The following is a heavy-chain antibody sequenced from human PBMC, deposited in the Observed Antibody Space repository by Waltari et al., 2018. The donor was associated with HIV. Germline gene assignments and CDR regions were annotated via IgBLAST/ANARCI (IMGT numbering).Heavy chain of an antibody. V-gene: IGHV1-2*04. D-gene: IGHD3-10*02. CDR3: AIPRLVGTMFAFDI. CDR1: GYTFTGYY. Sequence: QVQLVQSGAEVKKPGASVKVSCKASGYTFTGYYMHWVRQAPGQGLEWMVWNNPNSGGTNYAQKFQGWVTMTRDTSISTAYMELSRLRSDDTAVYYCAIPRLVGTMFAFDIWGQGTMVTVSS. J-gene: IGHJ3*02. CDR2: NNPNSGGT.